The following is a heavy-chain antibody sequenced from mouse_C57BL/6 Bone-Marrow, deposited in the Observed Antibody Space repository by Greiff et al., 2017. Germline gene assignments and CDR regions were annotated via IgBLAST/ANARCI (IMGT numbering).Heavy chain of an antibody. CDR1: GYTFTSYW. V-gene: IGHV1-64*01. Sequence: QVQLQQPGAELVKPGASVKLSCKASGYTFTSYWMHWVKQRPGQGLEWIGMIHPNSGSTNYNEKFKSKATLTVDKSASTAYMQLSSLTSEDSTVYYYARREADWYFDVWGTGTTVTVSS. J-gene: IGHJ1*03. CDR2: IHPNSGST. CDR3: ARREADWYFDV.